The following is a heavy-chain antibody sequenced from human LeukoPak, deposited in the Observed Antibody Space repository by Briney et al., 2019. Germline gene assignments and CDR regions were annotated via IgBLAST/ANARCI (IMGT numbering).Heavy chain of an antibody. J-gene: IGHJ4*02. D-gene: IGHD1-26*01. CDR2: ISGSGGST. Sequence: GGSLRLSCAASGFIFSSYSMNWVRQAPGKGLEWVSGISGSGGSTYYADSVKGRFTISRDNSKNTLYLQMNSLRVGDTAVYYCAKAVGSTLFDYWGQGTLVTVSS. CDR1: GFIFSSYS. V-gene: IGHV3-23*01. CDR3: AKAVGSTLFDY.